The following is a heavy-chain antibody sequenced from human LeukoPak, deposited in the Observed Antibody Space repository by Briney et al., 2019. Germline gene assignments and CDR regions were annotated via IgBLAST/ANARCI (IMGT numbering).Heavy chain of an antibody. V-gene: IGHV3-23*01. D-gene: IGHD3-3*01. CDR3: ARAPRDDFWSGYWYFDY. J-gene: IGHJ4*02. CDR1: GFTFSSYA. Sequence: GGSLRLSCAASGFTFSSYAMSWVRQAPGKGLEWVSAISGSGGSTYYADSVKGRFTISRDNAKNSLYLQMNSLRAEDTAVHYCARAPRDDFWSGYWYFDYWGQGTLVTVSS. CDR2: ISGSGGST.